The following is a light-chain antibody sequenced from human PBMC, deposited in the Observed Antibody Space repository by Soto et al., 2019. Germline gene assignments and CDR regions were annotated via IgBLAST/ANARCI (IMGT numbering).Light chain of an antibody. Sequence: DIQMTQSPSTLSASVGDRVNITCRASQTISSWLAWYQQKPGKAPKLLIHKASTLESGVPSRFSGSGSGTEFTLTISSLQPDDFASYYCQQYHSYSPEWTFGQGTKVDIK. CDR1: QTISSW. J-gene: IGKJ1*01. CDR3: QQYHSYSPEWT. V-gene: IGKV1-5*03. CDR2: KAS.